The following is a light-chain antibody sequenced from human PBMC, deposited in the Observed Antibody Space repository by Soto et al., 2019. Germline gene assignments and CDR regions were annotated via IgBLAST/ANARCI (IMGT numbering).Light chain of an antibody. CDR3: CSYAGSSTLV. V-gene: IGLV2-23*02. J-gene: IGLJ3*02. Sequence: QSALTQPASVSGSPGQSITISCTGTSSDVGSYNLVSWYQQHPGIAPKLMIYEVSKRPSGVSNRFSGSKSGNMASLTISGLQAEDEADYYCCSYAGSSTLVFGGGTKVTVL. CDR1: SSDVGSYNL. CDR2: EVS.